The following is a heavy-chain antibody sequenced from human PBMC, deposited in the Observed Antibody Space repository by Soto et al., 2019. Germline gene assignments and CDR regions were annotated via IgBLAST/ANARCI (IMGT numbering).Heavy chain of an antibody. Sequence: EVQLLESGGGLARPGGSLRLSCVASGFIFSDYAMTWIRQAPGKGLEWVATISASGGNIEYTDSLKGRFTIYRDNSKKTVYLQINGLTADDTAVHYCAKVAGGVGYFDLWGRGTLVTVSS. CDR1: GFIFSDYA. D-gene: IGHD1-26*01. CDR3: AKVAGGVGYFDL. J-gene: IGHJ2*01. V-gene: IGHV3-23*01. CDR2: ISASGGNI.